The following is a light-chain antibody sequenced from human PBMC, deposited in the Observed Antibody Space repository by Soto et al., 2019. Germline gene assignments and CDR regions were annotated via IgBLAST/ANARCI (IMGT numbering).Light chain of an antibody. CDR1: QSVSLS. J-gene: IGKJ1*01. Sequence: EIVLMQSPSTLSLYLGDSATHSCRAGQSVSLSLAWYQMRPGQPPRLLVYGASTRATDIPARFSGSGSGTDSTLTISSLQSEDFAVYYCQQYGSSLRTFGQGTKV. CDR2: GAS. CDR3: QQYGSSLRT. V-gene: IGKV3D-15*02.